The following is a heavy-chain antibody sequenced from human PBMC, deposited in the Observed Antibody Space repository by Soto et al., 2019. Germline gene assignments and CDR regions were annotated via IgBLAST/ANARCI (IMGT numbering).Heavy chain of an antibody. CDR2: ISYDGSNK. Sequence: GGSLRLSCAASGFTFSSYGMHWVRQAPGKGLEWVAVISYDGSNKYYADSVKGRFTISRDNSKNTLYLQMNSLRAEDTAVYYCAKVLNSSGWYHYYYYYGMDVWGQGTTVTVSS. V-gene: IGHV3-30*18. D-gene: IGHD6-19*01. CDR1: GFTFSSYG. J-gene: IGHJ6*02. CDR3: AKVLNSSGWYHYYYYYGMDV.